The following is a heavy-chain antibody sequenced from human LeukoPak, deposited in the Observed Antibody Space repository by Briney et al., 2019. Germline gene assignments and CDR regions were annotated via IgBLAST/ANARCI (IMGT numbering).Heavy chain of an antibody. CDR3: AKDAHGGKYRGGLLFHY. CDR1: GFTFDDYA. D-gene: IGHD4/OR15-4a*01. Sequence: GGSLRLSCAASGFTFDDYAMHWVRQAPGKGLEWVSLISGDGGSTYYADSVKGRFTISRDNSKNSLYLQMNSLRTEDTALYYCAKDAHGGKYRGGLLFHYWGQGTLVTVSS. V-gene: IGHV3-43*02. CDR2: ISGDGGST. J-gene: IGHJ4*02.